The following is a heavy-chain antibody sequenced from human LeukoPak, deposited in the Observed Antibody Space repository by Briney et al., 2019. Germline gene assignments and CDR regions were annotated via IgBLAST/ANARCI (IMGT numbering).Heavy chain of an antibody. D-gene: IGHD2-2*01. CDR1: GFTFSRYA. Sequence: GGSLRLSCAASGFTFSRYAMHWVRQAPGKGLEWVAVISYDGSNKYYADSVKGRFTISRDNSKNTLYLQMNSLRAEGTAVYYCAREAEYCSSTSCPFDYWGQGTLVTVSS. V-gene: IGHV3-30*04. J-gene: IGHJ4*02. CDR2: ISYDGSNK. CDR3: AREAEYCSSTSCPFDY.